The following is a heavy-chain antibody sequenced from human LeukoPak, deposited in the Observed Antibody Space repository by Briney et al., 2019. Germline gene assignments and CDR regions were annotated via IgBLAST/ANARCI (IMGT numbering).Heavy chain of an antibody. D-gene: IGHD1-7*01. CDR3: ARDNYAGANWFDP. CDR2: IIPIFGAA. V-gene: IGHV1-69*05. Sequence: ASVKVSCKASGGTFSSYAISWVRQAPGQGLEWMGGIIPIFGAANYAQKFQGRVTITTDESTSTAYMELSSLRSEDTAVYYCARDNYAGANWFDPWGQGTLVTVSS. J-gene: IGHJ5*02. CDR1: GGTFSSYA.